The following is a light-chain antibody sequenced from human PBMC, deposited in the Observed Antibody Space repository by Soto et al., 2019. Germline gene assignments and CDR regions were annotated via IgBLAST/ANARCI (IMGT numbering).Light chain of an antibody. CDR2: DAS. CDR3: QHYNCYSEA. V-gene: IGKV1-5*01. Sequence: DIQMTQSPSTLSASVGDRVTITCRASQSISSWLAWYQQKPGKAPKLLIYDASSLESGVPSRFSGSGSGTEFTLTISILQPDDFATYYCQHYNCYSEAFGQGTKVDI. CDR1: QSISSW. J-gene: IGKJ1*01.